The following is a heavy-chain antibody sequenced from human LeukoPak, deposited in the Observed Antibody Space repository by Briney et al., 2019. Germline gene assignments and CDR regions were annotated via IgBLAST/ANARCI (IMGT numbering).Heavy chain of an antibody. V-gene: IGHV4-34*01. CDR3: ARGKQWLVRRFFDY. D-gene: IGHD6-19*01. CDR1: GGSFRGYY. CDR2: INHSGST. J-gene: IGHJ4*02. Sequence: PSETLSLTCAVYGGSFRGYYWSWIRQPPGKGLEWIGEINHSGSTNYNPSLKSRVTISVDTSKNQFSLKLSSVTAADTAVYYCARGKQWLVRRFFDYWGQGTLVTVSS.